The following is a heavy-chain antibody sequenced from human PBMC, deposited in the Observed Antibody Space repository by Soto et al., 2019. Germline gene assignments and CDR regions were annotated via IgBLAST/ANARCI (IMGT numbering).Heavy chain of an antibody. Sequence: SETLSLTCAVSGGSLRGHYWSWIRQSPEKGLEWIGEINHSGFTNYNPTLKSRVTISRDASKNQFSMRLSSMTAADSAVYFCARAAVKLGASLFDSWGQGTLVTVSS. V-gene: IGHV4-34*01. CDR2: INHSGFT. CDR1: GGSLRGHY. CDR3: ARAAVKLGASLFDS. J-gene: IGHJ4*02. D-gene: IGHD1-26*01.